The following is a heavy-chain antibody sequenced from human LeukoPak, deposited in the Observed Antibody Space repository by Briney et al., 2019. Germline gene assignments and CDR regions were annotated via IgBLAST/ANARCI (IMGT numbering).Heavy chain of an antibody. D-gene: IGHD3-3*01. J-gene: IGHJ4*02. V-gene: IGHV1-2*02. Sequence: ASVKVSCKASGYTFTGYYMHWVRQAPGQGLEWMGWINPNSGGTNYAQKFQGRVTMTRDTSISTAYMEPSRLRSDDTAVYYCARDRGSGYLSDYWGQGTLVTVSS. CDR2: INPNSGGT. CDR1: GYTFTGYY. CDR3: ARDRGSGYLSDY.